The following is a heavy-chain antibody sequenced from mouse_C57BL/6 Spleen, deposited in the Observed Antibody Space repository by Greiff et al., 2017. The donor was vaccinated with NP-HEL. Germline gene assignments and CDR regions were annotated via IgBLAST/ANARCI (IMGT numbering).Heavy chain of an antibody. CDR3: ARDEGAMDY. Sequence: QLQQSGPGLVKPSQSLSLTCSVTGYSITSGYYWNWIRQFPGNKLEWMGYISYDGSNNYNPSLKNRISITRDTSKNQFFLKLNSVTTEDTATYYCARDEGAMDYWGQGTSVTVSS. CDR2: ISYDGSN. V-gene: IGHV3-6*01. J-gene: IGHJ4*01. CDR1: GYSITSGYY.